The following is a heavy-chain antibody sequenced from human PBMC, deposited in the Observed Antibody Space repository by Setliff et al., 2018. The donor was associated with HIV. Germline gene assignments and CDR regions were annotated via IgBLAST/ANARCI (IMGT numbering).Heavy chain of an antibody. CDR2: IHPSGGST. V-gene: IGHV1-46*01. CDR3: ARDRVAAKASSYDY. J-gene: IGHJ4*02. D-gene: IGHD2-15*01. CDR1: GYTFTSYY. Sequence: ASVKVSCKASGYTFTSYYIHWVRQAPGQGLEWMGVIHPSGGSTSYAQSFQDRVTMTRDTSTSTVYMELSSLRSEDTAVFYCARDRVAAKASSYDYWGRGTLVTVSS.